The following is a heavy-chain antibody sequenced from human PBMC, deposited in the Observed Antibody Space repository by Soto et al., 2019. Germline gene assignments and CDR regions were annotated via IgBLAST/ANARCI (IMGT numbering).Heavy chain of an antibody. Sequence: QVQLVQSGAEVKKPGSSVKVSCKASGGTFSSYAISWVRQAPGQGLEWMGGILPIFGTANYAQKFQGRVTITADETTSTAYRELGSLRSEDTAMYYCARGIDDYVWGTPTGYWGQGPMVAVSS. D-gene: IGHD3-16*01. CDR1: GGTFSSYA. V-gene: IGHV1-69*01. CDR3: ARGIDDYVWGTPTGY. J-gene: IGHJ4*02. CDR2: ILPIFGTA.